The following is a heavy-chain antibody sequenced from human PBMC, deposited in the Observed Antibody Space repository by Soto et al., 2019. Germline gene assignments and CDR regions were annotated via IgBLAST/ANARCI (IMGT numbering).Heavy chain of an antibody. V-gene: IGHV3-21*06. J-gene: IGHJ4*02. D-gene: IGHD6-19*01. Sequence: KPVWSLRLGGEASGFTFTSDSMTWVSQAPGKGLEWVSSISSHGRDIFYADSVKGRFTISRDNAKDSLHLQMNSLTGEDSAVYYCARGAALAGKLDLWGQGTLVTVSS. CDR3: ARGAALAGKLDL. CDR1: GFTFTSDS. CDR2: ISSHGRDI.